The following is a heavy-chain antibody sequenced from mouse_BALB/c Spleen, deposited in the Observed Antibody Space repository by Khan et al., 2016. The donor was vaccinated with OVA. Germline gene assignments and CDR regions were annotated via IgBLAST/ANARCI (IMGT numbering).Heavy chain of an antibody. CDR3: ARDAGRY. CDR2: INPKNGGT. CDR1: GYTFPEYT. Sequence: EVQLQQSGPELVKPGASVKISCKPSGYTFPEYTVHWVKQSLGKSLDWIGVINPKNGGTAYNQQFKGQATLAVDKSSSTAYMEFRNLTSEDSAVYYCARDAGRYWGQGTSVTVAS. J-gene: IGHJ4*01. D-gene: IGHD3-3*01. V-gene: IGHV1-18*01.